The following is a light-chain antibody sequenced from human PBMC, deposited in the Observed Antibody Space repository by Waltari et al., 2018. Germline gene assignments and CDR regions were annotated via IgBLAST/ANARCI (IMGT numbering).Light chain of an antibody. CDR2: EGD. J-gene: IGLJ3*02. Sequence: QSALTQPASVSGSPGQSITISCTGTSSDVGIYNLVSWYQQHPGRAPKLLIYEGDKRPSGLSSRFSVSKSGNTASLTISGLQAEDEADYYCCSYAGSGTFVFGGGTKLTVL. V-gene: IGLV2-23*03. CDR3: CSYAGSGTFV. CDR1: SSDVGIYNL.